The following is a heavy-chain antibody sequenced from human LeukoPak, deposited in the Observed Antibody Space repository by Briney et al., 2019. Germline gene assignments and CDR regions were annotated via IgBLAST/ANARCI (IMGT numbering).Heavy chain of an antibody. Sequence: PGGSLRLSCAASGFTFSSYAMSWVRQAPGKGLEWVSAISGGGGSSYYADSVKGRFTISRDNSKNTLYLQMNSLRAEDTAVYYCAKDGLPYYYDSSGYYLDYWGQGTLVTVSS. CDR1: GFTFSSYA. D-gene: IGHD3-22*01. J-gene: IGHJ4*02. CDR3: AKDGLPYYYDSSGYYLDY. V-gene: IGHV3-23*01. CDR2: ISGGGGSS.